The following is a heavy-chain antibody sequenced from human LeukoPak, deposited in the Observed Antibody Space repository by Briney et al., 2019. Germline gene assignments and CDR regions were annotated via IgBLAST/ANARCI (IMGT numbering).Heavy chain of an antibody. CDR3: ARGAGGGSWYFSYYYYGMDV. CDR1: GFTFSSYA. J-gene: IGHJ6*02. D-gene: IGHD6-13*01. Sequence: GGSLRLSCAASGFTFSSYAMHWVRQAPGKGLEWVAVISYDGSNKYYADSVKGRFAISRDNSKNTLYLQMNSLRAEDTAVYYCARGAGGGSWYFSYYYYGMDVWGQGTTVTVSS. V-gene: IGHV3-30*09. CDR2: ISYDGSNK.